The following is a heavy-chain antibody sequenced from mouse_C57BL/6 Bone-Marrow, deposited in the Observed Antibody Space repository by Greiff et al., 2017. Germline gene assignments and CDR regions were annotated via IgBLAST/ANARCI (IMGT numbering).Heavy chain of an antibody. CDR1: GYNFTSYW. Sequence: QVQLQQSGAELVKPGASVKLSCKASGYNFTSYWMHWVKQRPGRGLEWIGRLDPNSGGTKYHEKFKSTATLTVDKPSSTAYMQLSSLTSEDSAVYYCAHGNYFYWYFAVWGTGTTVTVSS. CDR2: LDPNSGGT. CDR3: AHGNYFYWYFAV. V-gene: IGHV1-72*01. J-gene: IGHJ1*03. D-gene: IGHD2-1*01.